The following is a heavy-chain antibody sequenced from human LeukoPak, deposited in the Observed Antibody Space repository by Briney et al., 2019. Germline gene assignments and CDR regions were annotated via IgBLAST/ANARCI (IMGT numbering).Heavy chain of an antibody. J-gene: IGHJ4*02. Sequence: GGSLRLSCGASGFTFSSYAMSWVRQAPGKGLEWVSGISGSGGVTYYADSAKGRFTISRDNSKNTLYLQMNSLRAEDTAVYYCAKDQGHSGAANPYDFWYWGQGTLVTVSS. CDR1: GFTFSSYA. V-gene: IGHV3-23*01. CDR3: AKDQGHSGAANPYDFWY. CDR2: ISGSGGVT. D-gene: IGHD3-3*01.